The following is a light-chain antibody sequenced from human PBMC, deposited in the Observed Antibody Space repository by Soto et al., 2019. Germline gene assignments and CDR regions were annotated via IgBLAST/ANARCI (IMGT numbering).Light chain of an antibody. CDR1: QSVSSY. J-gene: IGKJ2*01. CDR3: QQRSNWPRMYT. V-gene: IGKV3-11*01. Sequence: EIVLTQSPATLSLSPGERATLSCRASQSVSSYLAWYQQKPGQAPRLLIYAASNRATGIPARFSGSGSGTDFTLTISSLEPEDFAVSYCQQRSNWPRMYTFGQGTKLEIK. CDR2: AAS.